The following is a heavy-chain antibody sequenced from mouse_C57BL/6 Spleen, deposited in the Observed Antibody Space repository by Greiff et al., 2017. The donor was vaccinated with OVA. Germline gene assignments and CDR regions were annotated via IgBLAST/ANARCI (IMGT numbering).Heavy chain of an antibody. CDR1: GYTFTSYW. J-gene: IGHJ3*01. V-gene: IGHV1-69*01. CDR2: IDPSDSYT. CDR3: ASPTAQAPFAY. Sequence: VQLQQSGAELVMPGASVKLSCKASGYTFTSYWMHWVKQRPGQGLEWIGEIDPSDSYTNYNQKFKGKSTLTVDKSSSTAYMQLSSLTSEDSAVYYCASPTAQAPFAYWGQGTLVTVSA. D-gene: IGHD3-2*02.